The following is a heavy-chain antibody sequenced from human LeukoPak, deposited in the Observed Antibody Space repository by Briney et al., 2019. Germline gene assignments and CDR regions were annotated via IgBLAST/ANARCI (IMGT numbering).Heavy chain of an antibody. CDR1: GYTFTSYY. V-gene: IGHV1-46*01. Sequence: AASVKVSCKASGYTFTSYYIHWVRQAPGQGLEWMGIINPSSGSASNAQKFQGRVTMTRDMSSSTVYMELSSLRAEDTAVYYCAMELELRFHWGQGTLVTVSS. D-gene: IGHD1-7*01. J-gene: IGHJ4*02. CDR2: INPSSGSA. CDR3: AMELELRFH.